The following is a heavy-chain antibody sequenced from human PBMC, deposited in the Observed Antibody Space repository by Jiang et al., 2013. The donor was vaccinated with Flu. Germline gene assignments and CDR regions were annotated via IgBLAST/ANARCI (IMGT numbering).Heavy chain of an antibody. CDR3: AREYYDFWSGPRYYFDY. J-gene: IGHJ4*02. Sequence: GRVTMTRDTSTSTVYMELSSLRSEDTAVYYCAREYYDFWSGPRYYFDYWGQGTLVTVSS. V-gene: IGHV1-46*01. D-gene: IGHD3-3*01.